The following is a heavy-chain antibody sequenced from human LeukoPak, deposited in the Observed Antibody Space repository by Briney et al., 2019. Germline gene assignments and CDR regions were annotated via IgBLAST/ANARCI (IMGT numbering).Heavy chain of an antibody. D-gene: IGHD5-12*01. Sequence: ASVKVSCKASGYNFFGYYMYWVRQAPGQGLEWMGRMNLNSGGTNYAQDFQGRVTMTSDTSITTVYMELSSLTSDDTAVYYCARDRATGDFDYWGQGTLVTVSS. J-gene: IGHJ4*02. CDR1: GYNFFGYY. CDR2: MNLNSGGT. V-gene: IGHV1-2*06. CDR3: ARDRATGDFDY.